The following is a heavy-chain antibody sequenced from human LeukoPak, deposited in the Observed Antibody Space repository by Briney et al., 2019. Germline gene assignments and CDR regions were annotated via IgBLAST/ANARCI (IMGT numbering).Heavy chain of an antibody. CDR1: GGSISSGDYY. CDR2: IYYSGST. J-gene: IGHJ4*02. Sequence: SETLSLTCTVSGGSISSGDYYWSWIRQPPGKGLEWIGYIYYSGSTYYNPSLKSRVTISVDTSKNQFSLKLSSVTATDTAVYYCARDRQLDETFDYWGQGTLVTVSS. D-gene: IGHD6-13*01. CDR3: ARDRQLDETFDY. V-gene: IGHV4-30-4*08.